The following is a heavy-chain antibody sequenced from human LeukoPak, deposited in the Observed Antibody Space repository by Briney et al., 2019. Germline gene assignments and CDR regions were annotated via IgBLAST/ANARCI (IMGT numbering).Heavy chain of an antibody. CDR1: GGSISSYY. CDR3: ARARMILDYYGSGSADAFDI. V-gene: IGHV4-59*01. J-gene: IGHJ3*02. CDR2: IYYSGST. Sequence: SETLSLTCTVSGGSISSYYWSWIRQPPGKGLEWIGYIYYSGSTNYNPSLKSRVTISVDTSKNQFSLKLSSVTAADTAVYYCARARMILDYYGSGSADAFDIWGQGTMVTVSS. D-gene: IGHD3-10*01.